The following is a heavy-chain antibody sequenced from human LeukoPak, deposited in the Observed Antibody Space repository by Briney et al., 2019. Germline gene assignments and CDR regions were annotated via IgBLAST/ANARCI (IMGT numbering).Heavy chain of an antibody. Sequence: PSETLSLTCTVSGGPISSSSYYWGWIRQPPGKGLEWIGSIYYSGSTYYNPSLKSRVTISVDTSKNQFSLKLSSVTAADTAVYFCARFGDLFGYYMDVWGKGTTVTISS. CDR3: ARFGDLFGYYMDV. D-gene: IGHD3-10*01. V-gene: IGHV4-39*07. J-gene: IGHJ6*03. CDR2: IYYSGST. CDR1: GGPISSSSYY.